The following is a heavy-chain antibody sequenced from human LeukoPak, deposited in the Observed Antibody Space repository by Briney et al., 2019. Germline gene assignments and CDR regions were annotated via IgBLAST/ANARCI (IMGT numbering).Heavy chain of an antibody. CDR1: GFTFSSYA. Sequence: GGSLRLSCAASGFTFSSYAMSWVRQAPGKGLEWVSAISGSGGSTYYADSVKGRFTISRDNSKNTLYLQMNSLRAEDTAVYYCAKCGLGLSGWFSEVIYFDYWGQGTLVTVSS. D-gene: IGHD6-19*01. J-gene: IGHJ4*02. V-gene: IGHV3-23*01. CDR3: AKCGLGLSGWFSEVIYFDY. CDR2: ISGSGGST.